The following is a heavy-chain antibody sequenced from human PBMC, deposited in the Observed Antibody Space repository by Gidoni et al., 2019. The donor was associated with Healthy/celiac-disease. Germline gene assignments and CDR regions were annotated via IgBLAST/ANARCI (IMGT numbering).Heavy chain of an antibody. V-gene: IGHV5-51*01. CDR1: GFTFPRYW. J-gene: IGHJ5*02. CDR3: ARQDGDYVTVLNWFDP. Sequence: EVQLVQSGAEVKTPGESLKISCTGSGFTFPRYWIGWVRQMPGKGLEWMGIIFPDDSDTRYSPSFQGQVTISADKSISTAYLQWTSLKASDTAMYYCARQDGDYVTVLNWFDPWGQGTLVTVSS. D-gene: IGHD4-17*01. CDR2: IFPDDSDT.